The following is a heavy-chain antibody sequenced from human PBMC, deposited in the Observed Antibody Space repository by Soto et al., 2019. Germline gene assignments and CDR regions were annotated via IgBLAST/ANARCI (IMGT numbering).Heavy chain of an antibody. J-gene: IGHJ5*02. D-gene: IGHD4-17*01. Sequence: QVQLQESGPGLVKPSQTLSLTCTVSGGSISSGGYYWSWIRQHPGKGLEWIGYIYYSGSTYYNPSLKSRVTISVDTSKNQFSLKLSSVTAADTAVYYCARESLRTTVTTGPETGFDPWGQGTLVTVSS. CDR2: IYYSGST. V-gene: IGHV4-31*03. CDR3: ARESLRTTVTTGPETGFDP. CDR1: GGSISSGGYY.